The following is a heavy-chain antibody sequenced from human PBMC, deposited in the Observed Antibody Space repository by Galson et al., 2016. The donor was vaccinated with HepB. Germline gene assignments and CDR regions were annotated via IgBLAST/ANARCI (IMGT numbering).Heavy chain of an antibody. D-gene: IGHD2-2*01. CDR2: TKQDGSER. CDR1: GFTFSSHW. Sequence: SLRLSCAASGFTFSSHWMSWVRQAPGKGLEWVANTKQDGSERYYVDSVKGRFTISRDNAKNSLYLQMNSLRVEDTAVYYCAHAPNLYYFDNWGQGTLVTASS. V-gene: IGHV3-7*03. J-gene: IGHJ4*02. CDR3: AHAPNLYYFDN.